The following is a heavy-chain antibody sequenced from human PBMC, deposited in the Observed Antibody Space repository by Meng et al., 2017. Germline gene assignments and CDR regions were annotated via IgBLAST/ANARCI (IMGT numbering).Heavy chain of an antibody. Sequence: SVKVSCKASGGTFSSYAISWVRQAPGQGLEWMGGIIPIFGTANYAQKFQGRVTITTDESTSTAYMELSSLRSEDTAVYYCARPQSIAVAIFDIWGQGTMVTVSS. CDR3: ARPQSIAVAIFDI. V-gene: IGHV1-69*05. D-gene: IGHD6-19*01. CDR2: IIPIFGTA. J-gene: IGHJ3*02. CDR1: GGTFSSYA.